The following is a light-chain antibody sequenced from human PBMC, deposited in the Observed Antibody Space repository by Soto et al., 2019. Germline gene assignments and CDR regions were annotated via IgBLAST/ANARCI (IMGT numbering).Light chain of an antibody. Sequence: QSALTQPASVSGSPGQSITISCTGTSSDVGSYNYVSWYQQHPGKAPKLMIYEVSNRPLGVSNRFSGSKSGNTASLTISGLQAEDEDNYYCSSYTSISTRVFGRGTQLTVL. CDR2: EVS. CDR1: SSDVGSYNY. CDR3: SSYTSISTRV. J-gene: IGLJ3*02. V-gene: IGLV2-14*01.